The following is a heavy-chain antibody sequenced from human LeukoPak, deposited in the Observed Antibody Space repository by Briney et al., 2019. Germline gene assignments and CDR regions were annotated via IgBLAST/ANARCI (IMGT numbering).Heavy chain of an antibody. J-gene: IGHJ4*02. CDR1: GFTFDDYA. Sequence: GGSLRLSCAASGFTFDDYAMHWVRQAPGKGLDWVSGISWNSGSIGYADSVKGRFTISRDNAKNSLYLQMNSLRAEDTALYYCAKDRWSSSTSFLFDYWGQGTLVTVSS. CDR3: AKDRWSSSTSFLFDY. CDR2: ISWNSGSI. V-gene: IGHV3-9*01. D-gene: IGHD2-2*01.